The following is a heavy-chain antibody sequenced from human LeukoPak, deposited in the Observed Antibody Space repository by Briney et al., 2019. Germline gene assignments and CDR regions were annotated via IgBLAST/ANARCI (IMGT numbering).Heavy chain of an antibody. CDR1: GDSIAATSYY. J-gene: IGHJ5*02. Sequence: SETLSLTCSVSGDSIAATSYYWAWIRQPPGKGLEWIGSIYYGGNIHYDPSLQSRVTISIDTSKNQFSLSLTSVTAADTAVYFCARQIRYTYDPNWFHPWGQGTLVTVSS. CDR2: IYYGGNI. V-gene: IGHV4-39*01. CDR3: ARQIRYTYDPNWFHP. D-gene: IGHD5-12*01.